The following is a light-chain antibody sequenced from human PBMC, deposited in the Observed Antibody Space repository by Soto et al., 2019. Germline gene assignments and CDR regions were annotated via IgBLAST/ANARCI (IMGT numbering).Light chain of an antibody. J-gene: IGKJ1*01. CDR1: QSISNW. CDR3: QQYDDYPWT. Sequence: DIQMTPSPSSLSASVGDRVTITCRASQSISNWLAWFQQKPGKAPKLLIYRASSLEGGAPSRFSGSGSGTEFTLTISSLQPDDFATYYCQQYDDYPWTFGQGTKVDIK. V-gene: IGKV1-5*03. CDR2: RAS.